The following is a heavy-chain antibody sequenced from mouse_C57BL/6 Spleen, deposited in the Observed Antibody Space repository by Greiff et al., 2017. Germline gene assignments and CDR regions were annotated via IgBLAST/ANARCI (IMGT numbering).Heavy chain of an antibody. Sequence: EVQGVESGGGLVQPGGSMKLSCVASGFTFSNYWMNWVRQSPETGLEWVAQIRLKSDNYATHYAESVKGRFTISRDDSKSSVYLQMNNLRAEDTEIYDCTFGDGDYGFAYWGQGTLVTVSS. D-gene: IGHD2-13*01. J-gene: IGHJ3*01. CDR2: IRLKSDNYAT. CDR3: TFGDGDYGFAY. V-gene: IGHV6-3*01. CDR1: GFTFSNYW.